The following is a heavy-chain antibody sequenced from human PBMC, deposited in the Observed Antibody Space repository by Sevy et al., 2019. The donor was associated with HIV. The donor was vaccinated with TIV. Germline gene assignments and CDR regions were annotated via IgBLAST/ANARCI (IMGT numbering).Heavy chain of an antibody. CDR3: ARDYVLPATIDYYYYGMDV. D-gene: IGHD2-2*01. Sequence: GGSLRLSCAASGFNFRTYNMNWVRQAPGKGLEWVSSVSSSSSYIYYADSVKGRFTISRDNAETSLYLQMNSLRAEDTAVYYCARDYVLPATIDYYYYGMDVWGQGTTVTVSS. J-gene: IGHJ6*02. CDR2: VSSSSSYI. V-gene: IGHV3-21*01. CDR1: GFNFRTYN.